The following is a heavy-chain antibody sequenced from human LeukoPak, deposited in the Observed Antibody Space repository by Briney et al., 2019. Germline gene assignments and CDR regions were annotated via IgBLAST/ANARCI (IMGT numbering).Heavy chain of an antibody. Sequence: PSETLSLTCTVSGGSISSSSYYWGWIRQPPGKGLEWIGSIYYSGNTYYNPSLKSRVTISVDTSKNQFSLKLTSVTAADTAVYYCARLCYQQCYFDYWGQGTLVTVSS. D-gene: IGHD2-2*01. J-gene: IGHJ4*02. CDR1: GGSISSSSYY. CDR2: IYYSGNT. CDR3: ARLCYQQCYFDY. V-gene: IGHV4-39*01.